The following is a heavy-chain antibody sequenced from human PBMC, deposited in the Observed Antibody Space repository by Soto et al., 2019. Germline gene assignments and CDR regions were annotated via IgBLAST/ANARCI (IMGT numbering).Heavy chain of an antibody. CDR3: ARESGGATATLDYYYFYMDV. Sequence: QVQLVQSGAEVKKPGASVTVSCKASGYRFSDYYLHWVRQAPGQGPEWMGWMNPNSGDTKYAQKFKGRVTMTRDTYVRPAFMELNWLKSDATAVYYGARESGGATATLDYYYFYMDVWGIGTTVTVSS. V-gene: IGHV1-2*02. D-gene: IGHD1-26*01. J-gene: IGHJ6*03. CDR2: MNPNSGDT. CDR1: GYRFSDYY.